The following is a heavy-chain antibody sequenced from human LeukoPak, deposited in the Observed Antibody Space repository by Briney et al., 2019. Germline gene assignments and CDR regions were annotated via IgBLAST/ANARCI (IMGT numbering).Heavy chain of an antibody. D-gene: IGHD4-17*01. V-gene: IGHV3-30*02. CDR2: IRYDGSNK. J-gene: IGHJ4*02. CDR3: AKDPHGDYVRYYFDY. Sequence: GGSLRLSCAASGFTFSSYGMHWVRQAPGKGLEWVAFIRYDGSNKYYADSVKGRFTISRDNPKNTLYLQMNSLRAEDTAVYYCAKDPHGDYVRYYFDYWGQGTLVTVSS. CDR1: GFTFSSYG.